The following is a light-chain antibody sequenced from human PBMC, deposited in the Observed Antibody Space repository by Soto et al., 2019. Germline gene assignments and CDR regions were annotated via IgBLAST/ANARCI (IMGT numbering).Light chain of an antibody. J-gene: IGKJ5*01. V-gene: IGKV3-11*01. CDR3: QQRSNWIT. CDR1: QSVSSS. Sequence: EIVLTQSPATLSLSPGERATLSCRASQSVSSSLAWYQQKPGQAPRLLIYEASNRATGIPARFSGSGSGTDFTLTISSLEPEDVAVYYCQQRSNWITFGQGTRVEIK. CDR2: EAS.